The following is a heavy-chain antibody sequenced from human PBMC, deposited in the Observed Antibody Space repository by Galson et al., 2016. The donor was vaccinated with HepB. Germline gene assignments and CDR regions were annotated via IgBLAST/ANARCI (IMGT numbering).Heavy chain of an antibody. J-gene: IGHJ4*02. V-gene: IGHV3-9*01. CDR2: INWNSARV. CDR3: ARVGDYTDYRFDY. D-gene: IGHD4-11*01. CDR1: GFIFDDYS. Sequence: SLRLSCAASGFIFDDYSMHWVRQIPGKGLEWVSGINWNSARVDYAGSVKGRFTISRDNSKHTLYRQMNSLRAEDTAVYYCARVGDYTDYRFDYWGQGTLSPSPQ.